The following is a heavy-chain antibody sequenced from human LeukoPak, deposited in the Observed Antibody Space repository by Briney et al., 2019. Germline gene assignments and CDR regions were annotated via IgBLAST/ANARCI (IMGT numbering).Heavy chain of an antibody. CDR1: GYTFTSYA. J-gene: IGHJ4*02. V-gene: IGHV7-4-1*02. CDR2: INTNTGNP. D-gene: IGHD3-10*01. Sequence: ASVKVSCKASGYTFTSYAMNWVRQAPGQGLEWMGWINTNTGNPTYAQGFTGRFVFSLDTSVSTAYLQISSLKAEDTVVYYCARGGYGSGSYYFGYWGQGTLVTVSS. CDR3: ARGGYGSGSYYFGY.